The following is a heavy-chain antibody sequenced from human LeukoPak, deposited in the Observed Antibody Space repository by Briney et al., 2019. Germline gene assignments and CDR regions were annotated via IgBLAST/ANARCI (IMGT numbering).Heavy chain of an antibody. CDR3: ARHGHCSSTSCSTYYYGMDV. V-gene: IGHV4-39*01. CDR1: GGSISSSSYY. D-gene: IGHD2-2*02. J-gene: IGHJ6*02. CDR2: IYYSGST. Sequence: SETLFLTCNVSGGSISSSSYYWGWIRQPPGKGLEWIGSIYYSGSTYYNPSLKSRVTISVDTSKNQFSLKLSSVTAADTAVYYCARHGHCSSTSCSTYYYGMDVWGQGTTVTVSS.